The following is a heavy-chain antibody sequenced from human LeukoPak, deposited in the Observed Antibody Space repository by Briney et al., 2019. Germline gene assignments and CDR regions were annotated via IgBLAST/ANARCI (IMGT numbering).Heavy chain of an antibody. Sequence: SETLSLTCTVSGGSISSYYWSWIRQPPGKGLEWIGYIYYSGSTNYNPSLKSRVTISVDTSKNQFSLKLSSVTAADTAVYYCARHGGYYDSTYYWGQGTLVTVSS. V-gene: IGHV4-59*08. D-gene: IGHD3-22*01. CDR2: IYYSGST. J-gene: IGHJ4*02. CDR1: GGSISSYY. CDR3: ARHGGYYDSTYY.